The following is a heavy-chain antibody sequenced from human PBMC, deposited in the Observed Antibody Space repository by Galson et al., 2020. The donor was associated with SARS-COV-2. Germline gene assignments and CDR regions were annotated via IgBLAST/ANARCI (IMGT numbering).Heavy chain of an antibody. J-gene: IGHJ4*02. V-gene: IGHV2-5*02. CDR1: GFSLSSSGVG. D-gene: IGHD3-22*01. CDR3: AYILYFGSSGYWSVDY. CDR2: IYWDDDE. Sequence: SGPTLVKPTQTLTLTCTFSGFSLSSSGVGVGWIRQPPGKALEWLALIYWDDDEHYSPSLKSRLTITKATSKNQVVLTMTNMDPVDTGTNFCAYILYFGSSGYWSVDYWSRGTRVIVSS.